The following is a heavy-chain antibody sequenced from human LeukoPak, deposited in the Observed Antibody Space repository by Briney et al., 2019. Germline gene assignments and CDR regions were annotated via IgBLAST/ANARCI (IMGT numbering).Heavy chain of an antibody. V-gene: IGHV1-69*06. J-gene: IGHJ6*03. CDR1: GGTFSSYA. Sequence: GASVKVSCKASGGTFSSYAISWVRQAPGQGLEWMGGIIPIFGTANYAQKFQGRVTITADKSTSTAYMELSSLRSEDTAVYYCARVGTPAATLTLGAYYYYYMDVWGKGTTVTVSS. CDR2: IIPIFGTA. CDR3: ARVGTPAATLTLGAYYYYYMDV. D-gene: IGHD4-17*01.